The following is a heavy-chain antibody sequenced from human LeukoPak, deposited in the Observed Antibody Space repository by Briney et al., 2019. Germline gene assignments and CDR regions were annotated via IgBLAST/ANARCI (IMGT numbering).Heavy chain of an antibody. CDR3: ARHRSSWLIDY. Sequence: GGSLRLSCAASGFTFNSYAMSWVRQAPWERLQWVSGISDSGGNTYYADSVRGRFTISRDNFKNTLYLQMNSLRAEDTAVYYCARHRSSWLIDYWGQGTLVTVSS. CDR2: ISDSGGNT. V-gene: IGHV3-23*01. CDR1: GFTFNSYA. D-gene: IGHD6-6*01. J-gene: IGHJ4*02.